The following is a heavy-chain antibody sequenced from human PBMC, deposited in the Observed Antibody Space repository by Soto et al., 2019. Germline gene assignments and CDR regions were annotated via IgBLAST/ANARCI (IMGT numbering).Heavy chain of an antibody. J-gene: IGHJ6*02. Sequence: QITLKESGPTLVKPTQTLTLTCTFSGFSLSTSGVGVAWIRQPPGKALEWLALIYWDDDKRYRTSLESRLTITNYTSKNQVVLTMTNMDSVDTATYYCAYLPCSGGSCYWFSFSGMDVWGQGTTVTVSS. CDR2: IYWDDDK. D-gene: IGHD2-15*01. V-gene: IGHV2-5*02. CDR3: AYLPCSGGSCYWFSFSGMDV. CDR1: GFSLSTSGVG.